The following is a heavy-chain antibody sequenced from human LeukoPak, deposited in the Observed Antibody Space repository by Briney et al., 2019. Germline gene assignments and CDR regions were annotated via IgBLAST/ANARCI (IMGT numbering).Heavy chain of an antibody. CDR1: GFTFSSYA. CDR3: AKDAQYSSGWSEYYFDY. V-gene: IGHV3-23*01. J-gene: IGHJ4*02. D-gene: IGHD6-19*01. CDR2: ISGSGGST. Sequence: GGSLRLSCAASGFTFSSYAMSWVRQAPGKGLEWVSAISGSGGSTYYADSVKGRFTISRDNSKNTLYLQMDSLRAEDTAVYYCAKDAQYSSGWSEYYFDYWGQGTLVTVSS.